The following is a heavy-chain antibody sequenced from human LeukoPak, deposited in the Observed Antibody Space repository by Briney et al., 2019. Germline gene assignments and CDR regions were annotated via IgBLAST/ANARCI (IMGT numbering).Heavy chain of an antibody. V-gene: IGHV4-39*07. CDR2: IYYSGST. CDR1: GGSISSSSYY. CDR3: ARDSSSGDD. D-gene: IGHD3-22*01. J-gene: IGHJ4*02. Sequence: SETLSLTCTVSGGSISSSSYYWGWIRQPPGKGLEWIGSIYYSGSTYYNPSLKSRVTISVDTSKNQFSLKLSSVTAADTAVYYCARDSSSGDDWGQGTLVTVSS.